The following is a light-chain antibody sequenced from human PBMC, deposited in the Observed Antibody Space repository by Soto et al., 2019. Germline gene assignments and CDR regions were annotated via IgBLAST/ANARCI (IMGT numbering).Light chain of an antibody. Sequence: QSVLTQPPSVSGSPGQSVTISCTGASSDLGRYNYVSWYQQHPGKAPKLMIFEVSNRPSGLSNRFSGSKSGNTASLTISGLQAEDEADYYCSSYTSSSTSYVFGTGTKVTVL. J-gene: IGLJ1*01. CDR2: EVS. V-gene: IGLV2-14*01. CDR1: SSDLGRYNY. CDR3: SSYTSSSTSYV.